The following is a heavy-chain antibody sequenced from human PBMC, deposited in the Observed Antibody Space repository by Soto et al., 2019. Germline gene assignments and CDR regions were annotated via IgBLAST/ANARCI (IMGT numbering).Heavy chain of an antibody. J-gene: IGHJ3*01. V-gene: IGHV3-64D*06. Sequence: GGSLRLSCSASGFALSSYAMHWVRQAPGKGLEYVSSISSNGISTYYADSVKGRFTISRDNSQNTLYIQMNSLRPDDTALYYCVKDEGFCTGGNCYSVARGGFDLWGQGTMVTVSS. D-gene: IGHD2-15*01. CDR3: VKDEGFCTGGNCYSVARGGFDL. CDR2: ISSNGIST. CDR1: GFALSSYA.